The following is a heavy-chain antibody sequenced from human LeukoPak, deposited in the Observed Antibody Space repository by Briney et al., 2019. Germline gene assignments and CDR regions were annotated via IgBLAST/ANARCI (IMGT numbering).Heavy chain of an antibody. CDR2: IYWDDDK. D-gene: IGHD3-10*01. J-gene: IGHJ4*02. Sequence: ECGSTLVKPTQTLTLTCTFSGFSLSTSGVGVGWIRQPLGKALERLALIYWDDDKRYSPSLKTRLTITKDTSKNQVALTMTNMDPVDTATYYCAHRLSGSGSYVFDYWGQGTLVTVS. CDR1: GFSLSTSGVG. CDR3: AHRLSGSGSYVFDY. V-gene: IGHV2-5*02.